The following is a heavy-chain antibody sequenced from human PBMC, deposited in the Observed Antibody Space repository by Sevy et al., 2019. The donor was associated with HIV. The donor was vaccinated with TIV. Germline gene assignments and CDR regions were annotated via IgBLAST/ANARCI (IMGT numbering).Heavy chain of an antibody. CDR1: GFTFSNYA. V-gene: IGHV3-23*01. CDR2: ISAGGGSA. D-gene: IGHD3-3*01. CDR3: AKDPSRVLDRDY. J-gene: IGHJ4*02. Sequence: GGSPRLYCAASGFTFSNYAMNWVRQAPGKGPEWVSSISAGGGSAYYADSVKGRFTVSRDNSKNTLFLQLNSLRAEDTAVYYCAKDPSRVLDRDYWGQGTLVTVSS.